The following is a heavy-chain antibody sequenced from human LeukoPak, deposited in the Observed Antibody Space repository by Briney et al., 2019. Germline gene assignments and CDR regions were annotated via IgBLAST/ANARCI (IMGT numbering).Heavy chain of an antibody. CDR2: IRYDGSNK. CDR3: AKPMGAAFDI. V-gene: IGHV3-30*02. Sequence: PGGSLRLSCAAPGFTFSSYGMHWVRQAPGKGLEWVAFIRYDGSNKYYADSVKGRFTISRDNSKNTLYLQMNSLRAEDTAVYYCAKPMGAAFDIWGQGTMVTVSS. CDR1: GFTFSSYG. D-gene: IGHD3-10*01. J-gene: IGHJ3*02.